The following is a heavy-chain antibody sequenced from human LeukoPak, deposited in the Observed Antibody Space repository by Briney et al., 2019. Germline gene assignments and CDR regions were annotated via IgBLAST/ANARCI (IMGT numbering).Heavy chain of an antibody. CDR1: GGSFSGYY. Sequence: SETLSLTCAVYGGSFSGYYWSWIHQPPGKGLEWIGEINHSGSTNHNPSLKSRVTISVDTSKNQFSLKLSSVTAADTAVYYCARDRYCSGGSCYLARFGYWGQGTLVTVSS. J-gene: IGHJ4*02. D-gene: IGHD2-15*01. CDR3: ARDRYCSGGSCYLARFGY. V-gene: IGHV4-34*01. CDR2: INHSGST.